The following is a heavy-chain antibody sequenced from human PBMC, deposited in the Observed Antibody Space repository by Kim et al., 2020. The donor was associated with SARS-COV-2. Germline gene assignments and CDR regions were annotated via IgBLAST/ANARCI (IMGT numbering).Heavy chain of an antibody. CDR3: ARGSTMIVPDYFDY. J-gene: IGHJ4*02. Sequence: TSLQRPFTIAVDTSKNQFSLQLSSVTAADTAVYYCARGSTMIVPDYFDYWGQGTLVTVSS. V-gene: IGHV4-34*01. D-gene: IGHD3-22*01.